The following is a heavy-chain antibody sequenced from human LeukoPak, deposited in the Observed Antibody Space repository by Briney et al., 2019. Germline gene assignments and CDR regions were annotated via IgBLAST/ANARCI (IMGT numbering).Heavy chain of an antibody. V-gene: IGHV1-18*01. D-gene: IGHD2-15*01. CDR3: ARRDVSGGHGAIDI. J-gene: IGHJ3*02. Sequence: GASVKVSCNASGYTFTSSGYSWMRKPPGQGLEWMGWISAYNGNTTYSQKLQGRVTMTTDTSTSKTYMELRSMRSDDTAADYCARRDVSGGHGAIDIWGQGTMVTVSS. CDR1: GYTFTSSG. CDR2: ISAYNGNT.